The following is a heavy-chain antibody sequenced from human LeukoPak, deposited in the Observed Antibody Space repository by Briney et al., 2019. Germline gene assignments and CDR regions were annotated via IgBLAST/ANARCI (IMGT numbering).Heavy chain of an antibody. CDR3: ARDRPHYDFWSGYFRTGDAFDI. Sequence: ASVTVSCKASGYTFTSYAMHWVRQAPGQRLEWMGWINAGNGNTKYSQKFQGRVTITRDTSASTAYMELSSLRSEDTAVYYCARDRPHYDFWSGYFRTGDAFDIWGQGTMVTVSS. CDR1: GYTFTSYA. J-gene: IGHJ3*02. CDR2: INAGNGNT. V-gene: IGHV1-3*01. D-gene: IGHD3-3*01.